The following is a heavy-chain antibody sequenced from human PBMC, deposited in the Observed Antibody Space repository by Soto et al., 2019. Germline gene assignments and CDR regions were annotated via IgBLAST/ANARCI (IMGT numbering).Heavy chain of an antibody. CDR3: VRGMNPLF. J-gene: IGHJ4*01. CDR1: GFTLRTYT. Sequence: GGSLRLSCAASGFTLRTYTMNWVRQDPGKGLEWVSSISISSSDRYYADSVRGRFTISRDNAKNALYLQMNSLRADDTAVYFCVRGMNPLFGGQGTLVTVSS. CDR2: ISISSSDR. V-gene: IGHV3-21*06.